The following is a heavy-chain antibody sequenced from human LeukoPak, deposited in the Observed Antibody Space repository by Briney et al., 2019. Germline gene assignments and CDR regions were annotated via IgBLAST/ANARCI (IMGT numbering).Heavy chain of an antibody. J-gene: IGHJ5*02. CDR1: GFTISDYY. CDR3: AKEPNYYDSSGYNWFDP. V-gene: IGHV3-11*01. Sequence: GGSLRLSCAATGFTISDYYMSWIRQAPGKGLEWVSYITNSGSTVYYIDSVKGRFTISRDNAKNSLYLQMNSLRAEDTAVYYCAKEPNYYDSSGYNWFDPWGQGTLVTVSS. CDR2: ITNSGSTV. D-gene: IGHD3-22*01.